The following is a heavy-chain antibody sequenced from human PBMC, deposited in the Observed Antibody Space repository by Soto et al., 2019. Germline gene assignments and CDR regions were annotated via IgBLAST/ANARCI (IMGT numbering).Heavy chain of an antibody. CDR1: GYTFTSYY. D-gene: IGHD2-21*02. CDR3: ARGLTAGDY. J-gene: IGHJ4*02. V-gene: IGHV1-46*01. Sequence: QVQLVQSGAEVKKPGASVKVSCKASGYTFTSYYIHWVRQAPGQGLEWMAIINPNGGSTNYAQIFQGRITMTRDTSTSTVYMELNSLRSEDTAVYYCARGLTAGDYWGQGTLVTVSS. CDR2: INPNGGST.